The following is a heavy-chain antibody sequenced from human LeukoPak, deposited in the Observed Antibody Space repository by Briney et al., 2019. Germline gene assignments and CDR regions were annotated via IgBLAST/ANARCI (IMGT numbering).Heavy chain of an antibody. CDR2: IYTSGST. CDR3: ARDGHYYDSSAPTFGNWFDP. Sequence: SETLSLTCTVSGGSISSYYWSWIRQPAGKGLEWIGRIYTSGSTNYNPSLKSRVTMSVDTSKKQFSLKLSAVTAADTAVYYCARDGHYYDSSAPTFGNWFDPWGQGTLVTVSS. J-gene: IGHJ5*02. V-gene: IGHV4-4*07. D-gene: IGHD3-22*01. CDR1: GGSISSYY.